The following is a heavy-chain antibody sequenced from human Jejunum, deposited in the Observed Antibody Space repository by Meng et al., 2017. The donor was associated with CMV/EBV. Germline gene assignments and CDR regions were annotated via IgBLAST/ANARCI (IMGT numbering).Heavy chain of an antibody. Sequence: GFTFNTYTMNWVRQAPGKGLEWVSSITSDSRYIFYADSVKGRFTISRDNSDNMLYLQMNSLRADDTAVYYCARDGGGFNSSLFDCWGQGTLVTVSS. CDR1: GFTFNTYT. CDR3: ARDGGGFNSSLFDC. D-gene: IGHD3-16*01. J-gene: IGHJ4*02. V-gene: IGHV3-21*01. CDR2: ITSDSRYI.